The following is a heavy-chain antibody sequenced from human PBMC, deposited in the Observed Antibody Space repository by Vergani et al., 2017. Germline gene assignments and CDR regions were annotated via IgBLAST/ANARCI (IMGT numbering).Heavy chain of an antibody. J-gene: IGHJ4*02. CDR3: ARDHGSWLRGTYFDY. Sequence: QVQLVQSGAEVKKPGASVKVSCEASGYTFTTYYIHWVRQAPGQGLEWLGWINTNTGNPTYAQGFTGRFVFSLDTSVSTAYLQISSLKAEDTAVYYCARDHGSWLRGTYFDYWGQGTLVTVSS. CDR2: INTNTGNP. V-gene: IGHV7-4-1*02. D-gene: IGHD6-13*01. CDR1: GYTFTTYY.